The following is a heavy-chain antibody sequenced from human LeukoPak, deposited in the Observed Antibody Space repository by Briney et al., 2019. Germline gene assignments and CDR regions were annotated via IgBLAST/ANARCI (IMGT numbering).Heavy chain of an antibody. Sequence: SETLSLTCAVYGGSFSGNYWSWIRQPPGKGLEWIGEINHSGSTNYNPSLKSRVTISVDTSKNQFSLKLSSVTAADTAVYYCARSGVWRITITRGAFDIWGQGTMVTVSS. V-gene: IGHV4-34*01. CDR1: GGSFSGNY. D-gene: IGHD3-16*01. CDR3: ARSGVWRITITRGAFDI. CDR2: INHSGST. J-gene: IGHJ3*02.